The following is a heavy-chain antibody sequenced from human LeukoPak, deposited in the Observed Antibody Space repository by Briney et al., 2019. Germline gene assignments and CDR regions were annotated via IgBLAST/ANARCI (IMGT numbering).Heavy chain of an antibody. J-gene: IGHJ5*02. CDR3: ARVSGYDRWKFDP. Sequence: GGSLRLSCAASGFTFSSYSMNWVRQAPGKGLEWVSYISSSSSTIYYADSLKGRFTISRDNAKNSLYLQMNSLRAEDTAVYYCARVSGYDRWKFDPWGQGTLVTVSS. CDR1: GFTFSSYS. D-gene: IGHD3-22*01. V-gene: IGHV3-48*01. CDR2: ISSSSSTI.